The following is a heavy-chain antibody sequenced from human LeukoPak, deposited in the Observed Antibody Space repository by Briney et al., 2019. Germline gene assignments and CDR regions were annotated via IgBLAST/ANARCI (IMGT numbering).Heavy chain of an antibody. Sequence: SETLSLTCTVSGGSISSGSYSWSWIRQPAGKGLEWIGRIYSSGSTNYNPSLKSRVTVSVDTSKNQFSLRLSSVTAADTAVYYCARASRVGLVGSATIYYFDFWGQGTLVTVSS. V-gene: IGHV4-61*02. D-gene: IGHD2-15*01. CDR3: ARASRVGLVGSATIYYFDF. J-gene: IGHJ4*02. CDR2: IYSSGST. CDR1: GGSISSGSYS.